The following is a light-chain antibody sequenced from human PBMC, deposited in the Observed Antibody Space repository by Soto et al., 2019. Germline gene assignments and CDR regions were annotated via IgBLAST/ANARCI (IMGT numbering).Light chain of an antibody. Sequence: EIVLTQSPGTLSLSPGERATLSCRASHTISSSYLAWYQQKPGQAPRLLIYAASSRAAGIPDRFSGSGSGTDFTLTISRLEPEDFAVYYCQQYASSPSTFGQGTKVDIK. J-gene: IGKJ1*01. V-gene: IGKV3-20*01. CDR3: QQYASSPST. CDR2: AAS. CDR1: HTISSSY.